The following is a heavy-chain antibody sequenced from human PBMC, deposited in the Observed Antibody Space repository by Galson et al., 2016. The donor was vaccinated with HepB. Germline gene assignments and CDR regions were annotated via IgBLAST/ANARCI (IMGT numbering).Heavy chain of an antibody. D-gene: IGHD4-23*01. Sequence: LSLTCTVSGGSISSGDHYWSWVRQPPGKGLEWIGYIYYSGSTSYNPSLKSRVTISEDTSNNQFSLKLTSVTAADTAVYYCARVAGNPGRTAYYDYWGLGTLVTVSS. CDR1: GGSISSGDHY. V-gene: IGHV4-30-4*01. CDR3: ARVAGNPGRTAYYDY. J-gene: IGHJ4*02. CDR2: IYYSGST.